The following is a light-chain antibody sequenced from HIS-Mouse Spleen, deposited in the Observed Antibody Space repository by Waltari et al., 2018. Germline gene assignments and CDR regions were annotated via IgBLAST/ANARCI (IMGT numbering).Light chain of an antibody. V-gene: IGKV2-28*01. CDR2: LGS. Sequence: IVMTQSPLSLPVTPGEPASISCRSSHSLLNSNGDNYLEWYLQKPGQSPQLLIYLGSNRASGVPDRFSGSGSGTDFTLKISRVEAEDVGVYYCMQALQTPWTFGQGTKLEIK. CDR1: HSLLNSNGDNY. J-gene: IGKJ2*01. CDR3: MQALQTPWT.